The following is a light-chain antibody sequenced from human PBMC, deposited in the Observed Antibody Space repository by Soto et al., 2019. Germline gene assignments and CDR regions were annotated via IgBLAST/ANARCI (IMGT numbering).Light chain of an antibody. Sequence: DIVLTQSPGTLSLSPGERATLSCRASQSVSKNYLAWYQHKPGQAPRLLIDDASNRATGIPDRFSGRGSGTYFTLTISSLEPEGSAVYYCQQCATPPLAFGQGTKLEIK. CDR1: QSVSKNY. V-gene: IGKV3-20*01. CDR3: QQCATPPLA. CDR2: DAS. J-gene: IGKJ1*01.